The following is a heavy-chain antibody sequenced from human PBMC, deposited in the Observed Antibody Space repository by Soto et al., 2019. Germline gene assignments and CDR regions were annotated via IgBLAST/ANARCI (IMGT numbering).Heavy chain of an antibody. CDR2: ISGFNDDT. CDR3: ARSGSYYPARNWFGP. Sequence: QVQLVQSGAEMKNPGASVKVSCKASGYTFTSYGISWVRQAPGQGLDWMGWISGFNDDTNHAQKLQGRVTMTKDTSTSTAYMELRSLKSDDTAVYYCARSGSYYPARNWFGPWGQGTLVTVSS. V-gene: IGHV1-18*01. J-gene: IGHJ5*02. D-gene: IGHD3-10*01. CDR1: GYTFTSYG.